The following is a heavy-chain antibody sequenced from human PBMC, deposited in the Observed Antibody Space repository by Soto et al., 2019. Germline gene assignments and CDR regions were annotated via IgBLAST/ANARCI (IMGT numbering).Heavy chain of an antibody. D-gene: IGHD2-2*01. CDR2: IYYSGST. J-gene: IGHJ3*02. CDR3: ARFLSGYCSSTSCQDDAVDI. CDR1: GGSISSVGYY. V-gene: IGHV4-31*03. Sequence: SETLSLTCTVSGGSISSVGYYWSWVRQHPGKGLEWIGYIYYSGSTYYNPSLKSRLTISVDTSKNQFSLKLNSVTAADTAMYYCARFLSGYCSSTSCQDDAVDIWGQGTMVTVSS.